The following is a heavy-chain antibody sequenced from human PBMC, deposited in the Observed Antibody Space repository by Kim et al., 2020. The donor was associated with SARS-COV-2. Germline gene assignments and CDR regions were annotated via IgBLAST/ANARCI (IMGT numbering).Heavy chain of an antibody. Sequence: ASVKVSCKASGYTFTGYYMHWVRQAPGQGLEWMGWINPNSGGTNYAQKFQGRVTMTRDTSISTAYMELSRLRSDDTAVYYCASNGCSRASCYTRHYYYYFYMDVWGKGTTVTVSS. D-gene: IGHD2-2*02. CDR2: INPNSGGT. V-gene: IGHV1-2*02. CDR3: ASNGCSRASCYTRHYYYYFYMDV. CDR1: GYTFTGYY. J-gene: IGHJ6*03.